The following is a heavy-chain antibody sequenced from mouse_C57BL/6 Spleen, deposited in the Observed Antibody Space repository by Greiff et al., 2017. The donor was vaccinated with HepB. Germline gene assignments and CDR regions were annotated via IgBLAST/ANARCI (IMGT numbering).Heavy chain of an antibody. J-gene: IGHJ1*03. CDR2: IDPSDSYT. CDR3: ARHPYYSNYGHFDV. Sequence: QVQLQQPGAELVMPGASVKLSCKASGYTFTSYWMHWVKQRPGQGLEWIGEIDPSDSYTNYNQKFKGKSTLTVDKSSSTAYMQLSSLTSEDSAVYYCARHPYYSNYGHFDVWGTGTTVTVSS. V-gene: IGHV1-69*01. CDR1: GYTFTSYW. D-gene: IGHD2-5*01.